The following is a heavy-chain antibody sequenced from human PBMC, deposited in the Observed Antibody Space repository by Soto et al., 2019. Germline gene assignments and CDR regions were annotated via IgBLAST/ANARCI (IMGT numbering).Heavy chain of an antibody. CDR2: ISLYSDGT. V-gene: IGHV1-18*01. D-gene: IGHD2-2*01. CDR1: GYTFSNYG. Sequence: QVQLVQSGGEVKRPGASVKVSCKTSGYTFSNYGITWVRQAPGQPLEWLGWISLYSDGTNYAQKFQGRGSMTTDTSTTTAYMEPRSLRSDDTAVYYCARVVPGAEAWFGPWGQGTLVTVSS. J-gene: IGHJ5*02. CDR3: ARVVPGAEAWFGP.